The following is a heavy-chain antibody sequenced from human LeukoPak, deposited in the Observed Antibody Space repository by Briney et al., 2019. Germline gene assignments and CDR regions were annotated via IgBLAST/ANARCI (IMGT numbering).Heavy chain of an antibody. CDR1: GFTFSSYG. V-gene: IGHV3-30*02. J-gene: IGHJ4*02. Sequence: PGGSLRLSCAASGFTFSSYGMHWVRQAPGKGLEWVAFIQYDGSNKYYADSVKGRFTISRDNSKNTLYLQLNSLRAEDTAVYYCERDPFDYWGQGTLVTVSS. CDR2: IQYDGSNK. CDR3: ERDPFDY.